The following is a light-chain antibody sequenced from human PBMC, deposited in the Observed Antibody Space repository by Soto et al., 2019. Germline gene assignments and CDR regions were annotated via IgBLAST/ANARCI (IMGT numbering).Light chain of an antibody. J-gene: IGKJ1*01. CDR2: DAS. Sequence: DIQMTQSPSTLSASVGDRVIITCRASQSISDYLAWYQQKPGKAPKLLIYDASNLESGVPSTFSGSGSGTEFTHTISSLQPDDFATYYCQQYYTYWHMFGQGTRVEIK. CDR3: QQYYTYWHM. CDR1: QSISDY. V-gene: IGKV1-5*01.